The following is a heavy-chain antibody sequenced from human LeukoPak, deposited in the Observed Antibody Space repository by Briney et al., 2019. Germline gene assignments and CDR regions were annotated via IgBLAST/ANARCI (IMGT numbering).Heavy chain of an antibody. Sequence: GGSLRLSCAASGFTFSSYWMHWVRQAPGKGLVWVSRINSDASTTSYADSVKGRFTISRDNAKNTLHLQMNSLGAEDTAVYYCTRIAGSGSVDWGQGTLVTVSS. CDR1: GFTFSSYW. D-gene: IGHD1-26*01. V-gene: IGHV3-74*01. J-gene: IGHJ4*02. CDR3: TRIAGSGSVD. CDR2: INSDASTT.